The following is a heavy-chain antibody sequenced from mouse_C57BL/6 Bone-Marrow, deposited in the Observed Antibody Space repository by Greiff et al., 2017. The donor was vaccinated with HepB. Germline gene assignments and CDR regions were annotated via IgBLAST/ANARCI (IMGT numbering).Heavy chain of an antibody. CDR3: SRLTTVVALDWYFDV. J-gene: IGHJ1*03. CDR1: GFTFSSYG. D-gene: IGHD1-1*01. V-gene: IGHV5-6*01. CDR2: ISSGGSYT. Sequence: EVMLVESGGDLVKPGGSLKLSCAASGFTFSSYGMSWVRQTPDKRLEWVATISSGGSYTYYPDSVKGRFTLSRNNAKNTLYLQMSSLKSEDTAMYYCSRLTTVVALDWYFDVWGTGTTVTVSS.